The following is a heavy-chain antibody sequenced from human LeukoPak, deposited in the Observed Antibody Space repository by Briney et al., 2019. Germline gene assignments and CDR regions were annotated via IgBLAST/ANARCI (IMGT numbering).Heavy chain of an antibody. D-gene: IGHD6-13*01. CDR2: IYYSGST. Sequence: SETLSLTCTVSGGSINSYYWSWIRQPPGKGLEWIGYIYYSGSTNYSPSLKGRVTISVDTSKNQFSLKLSSVTAADTAVYYCARGLAAADTSYFDYWGQGTLVTVSS. J-gene: IGHJ4*02. CDR1: GGSINSYY. V-gene: IGHV4-59*01. CDR3: ARGLAAADTSYFDY.